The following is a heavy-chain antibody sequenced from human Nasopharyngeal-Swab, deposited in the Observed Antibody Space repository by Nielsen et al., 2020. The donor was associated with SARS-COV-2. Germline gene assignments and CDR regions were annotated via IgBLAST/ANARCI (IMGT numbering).Heavy chain of an antibody. Sequence: WIRQPPGKGLEWIGEINHSGSTNYNPSLKSRVTISVDTSKNQFSLKLSSVTAADTAVYYCARVRADYGGNSDEPSMDVWGQGTTVTVSS. CDR3: ARVRADYGGNSDEPSMDV. CDR2: INHSGST. J-gene: IGHJ6*02. V-gene: IGHV4-34*01. D-gene: IGHD4-23*01.